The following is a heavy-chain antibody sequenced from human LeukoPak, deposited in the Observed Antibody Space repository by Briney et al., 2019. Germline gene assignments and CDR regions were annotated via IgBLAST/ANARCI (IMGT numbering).Heavy chain of an antibody. D-gene: IGHD2-2*02. V-gene: IGHV3-23*01. CDR2: ISGSGGST. J-gene: IGHJ4*02. CDR3: AKDRGLIVVVPAAIRAPNDY. CDR1: GLTFSSHA. Sequence: GGSLRLSCVASGLTFSSHAMTWVRQTPGKGLEWVSAISGSGGSTYYADSVKGRFTISRDNSKNTLYLQMNSLRAEDTAVYYCAKDRGLIVVVPAAIRAPNDYWGQGTLVTVSS.